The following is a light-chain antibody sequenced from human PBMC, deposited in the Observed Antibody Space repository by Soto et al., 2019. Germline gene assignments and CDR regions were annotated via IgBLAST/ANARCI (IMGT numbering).Light chain of an antibody. V-gene: IGKV3-20*01. CDR3: QQYGSSPPVT. J-gene: IGKJ4*01. Sequence: EIVLTQSPGTLSLSPGERATLSCRASQSVSSSYLAWYQQKPGQAPRLLIYGASSRATGIPDRFSGSGSGTYFTLTISRLEPEDFAVYYCQQYGSSPPVTFGGGTKVDIK. CDR1: QSVSSSY. CDR2: GAS.